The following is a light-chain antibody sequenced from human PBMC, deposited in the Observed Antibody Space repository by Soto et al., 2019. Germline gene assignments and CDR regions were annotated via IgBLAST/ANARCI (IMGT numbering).Light chain of an antibody. CDR1: QSVSSNY. J-gene: IGKJ1*01. CDR3: QQYGSSPRT. V-gene: IGKV3-20*01. Sequence: EIVLTQSPGTLSLSPWERATFSFMASQSVSSNYLAWYQQKPGQAPRLLIYGAFKRATGIPDRFSGSGSGTDFTLTISRMEPEDFAVYCCQQYGSSPRTFGQGTKVDIK. CDR2: GAF.